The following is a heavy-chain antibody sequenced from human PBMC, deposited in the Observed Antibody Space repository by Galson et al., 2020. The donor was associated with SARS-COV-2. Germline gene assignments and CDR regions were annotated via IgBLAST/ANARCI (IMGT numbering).Heavy chain of an antibody. CDR2: INTSGGST. D-gene: IGHD6-25*01. V-gene: IGHV1-46*01. J-gene: IGHJ6*03. CDR1: GYTFTSYY. CDR3: ARDWVTGGSGWLGGDYYYYYRDV. Sequence: ASVKVSCKASGYTFTSYYMHWVRQAPRQGLEWMVIINTSGGSTSYAQKFQGRVTMTRDTSTSTVYMELSSLRSEDTAVYYCARDWVTGGSGWLGGDYYYYYRDVWGKGTTVTVSS.